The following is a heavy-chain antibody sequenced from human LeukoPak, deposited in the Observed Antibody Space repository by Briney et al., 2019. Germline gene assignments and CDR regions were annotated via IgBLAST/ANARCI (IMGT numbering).Heavy chain of an antibody. CDR1: GGTFISYT. CDR2: IIPILGIA. J-gene: IGHJ4*02. V-gene: IGHV1-69*04. CDR3: ARDPAPEYCSSTSCQAFDY. Sequence: GASVKVSCKASGGTFISYTISWVRQAPGQGLEWMGRIIPILGIANYAQKFQGRVTITADKSTSTAYMELSSLRSEDTAVYYCARDPAPEYCSSTSCQAFDYWGQGTLVTVSS. D-gene: IGHD2-2*01.